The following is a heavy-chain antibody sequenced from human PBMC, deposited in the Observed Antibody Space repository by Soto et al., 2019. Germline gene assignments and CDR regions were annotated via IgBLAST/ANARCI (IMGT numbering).Heavy chain of an antibody. D-gene: IGHD2-15*01. CDR1: GGSISSGGYY. V-gene: IGHV4-31*03. CDR2: IYYSGST. Sequence: QVQLQESGPGLVKPSQTLSLTCTVSGGSISSGGYYWSWIRQHPGKGLEWIGYIYYSGSTYYIPSLKRRGTVSVDTSKNQCSLKLSSVTAADTAVYYCARTGLVDRSCPSLEYWGQGTLVTVSS. CDR3: ARTGLVDRSCPSLEY. J-gene: IGHJ4*02.